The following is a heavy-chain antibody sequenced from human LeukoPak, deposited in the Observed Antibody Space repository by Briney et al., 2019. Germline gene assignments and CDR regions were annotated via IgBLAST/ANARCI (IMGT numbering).Heavy chain of an antibody. Sequence: GGSLRLSCAASGFTFSSYAMSWVRQAPGKGLEWVSAISGSGGSTYYADSVKGRFTISRDNSKNTLYLQMNSLRAEDTAVYYCAKDGGVWFGESNDYWGQGTLVTVSS. CDR3: AKDGGVWFGESNDY. D-gene: IGHD3-10*01. CDR2: ISGSGGST. J-gene: IGHJ4*02. CDR1: GFTFSSYA. V-gene: IGHV3-23*01.